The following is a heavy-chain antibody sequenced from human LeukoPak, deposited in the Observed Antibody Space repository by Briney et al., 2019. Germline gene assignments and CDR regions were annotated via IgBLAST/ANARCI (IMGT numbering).Heavy chain of an antibody. CDR1: EFTFSSYN. Sequence: GGSLRLSCAASEFTFSSYNMNWVRQAPGKGLEWVSSISSFSSYIYYADSVKGRFTISRDNAKNSLYLQMNSLRAEDTAVYYCARGRKSYSGHSQAAEYYFDYWGQGTLVTVSS. CDR2: ISSFSSYI. V-gene: IGHV3-21*01. CDR3: ARGRKSYSGHSQAAEYYFDY. D-gene: IGHD1-26*01. J-gene: IGHJ4*02.